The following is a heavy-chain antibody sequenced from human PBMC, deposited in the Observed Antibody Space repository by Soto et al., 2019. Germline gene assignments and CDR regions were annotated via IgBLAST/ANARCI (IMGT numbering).Heavy chain of an antibody. Sequence: PSETLSLTCTVSGGSVSNDNFYWSWIRQPPGKGLEWIGYVHSSGITNYNPSLKRRVTISVDTSRNQFSLRLSSVTAADTAVYYCARGFTMGQLPSHFDHWGQGTLVTVSS. D-gene: IGHD3-16*01. CDR3: ARGFTMGQLPSHFDH. CDR1: GGSVSNDNFY. J-gene: IGHJ5*02. V-gene: IGHV4-61*01. CDR2: VHSSGIT.